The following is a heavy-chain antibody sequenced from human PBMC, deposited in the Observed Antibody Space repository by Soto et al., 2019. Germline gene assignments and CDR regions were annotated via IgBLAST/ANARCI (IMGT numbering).Heavy chain of an antibody. V-gene: IGHV3-21*01. Sequence: GGSLRRSCATSGFTFISHTMNWVRQAPGKGLEWVSSISSSSNYIYYADSVKGRFTISRDNAKSSLYLQMDSLRAEDTAVYYCARGYTQFDYCGQGTLVTVSS. CDR3: ARGYTQFDY. D-gene: IGHD5-18*01. J-gene: IGHJ4*02. CDR1: GFTFISHT. CDR2: ISSSSNYI.